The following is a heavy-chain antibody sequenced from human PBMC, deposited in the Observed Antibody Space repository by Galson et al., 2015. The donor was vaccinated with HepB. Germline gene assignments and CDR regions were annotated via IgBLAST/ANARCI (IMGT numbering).Heavy chain of an antibody. V-gene: IGHV3-23*01. CDR2: ISASGGST. J-gene: IGHJ4*02. CDR1: GFTFSGYA. Sequence: SLRLSRAASGFTFSGYAMSWVRQAPGKGLDWVSGISASGGSTYYADSVKGRLTISRDNSKSTLYLQMNSLRAEDTAVYYCARAHSSSWYGAYYFDYWGQGTLVTVSS. D-gene: IGHD6-13*01. CDR3: ARAHSSSWYGAYYFDY.